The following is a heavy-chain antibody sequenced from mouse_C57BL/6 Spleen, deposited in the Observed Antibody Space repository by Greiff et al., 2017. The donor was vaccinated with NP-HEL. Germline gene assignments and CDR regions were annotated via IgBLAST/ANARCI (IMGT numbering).Heavy chain of an antibody. CDR1: GFTFSSYA. CDR2: ISDGGSYT. CDR3: ARAQTGTRYFDV. J-gene: IGHJ1*03. Sequence: EVKLVESGGGLVKPGGSLKLSCAASGFTFSSYAMSWVRQTPEKRLEWVATISDGGSYTYYPDNVKGRFTISRDNAKNNLYLQMSHLKSEDTAMYYCARAQTGTRYFDVWGTGTTVNVSS. D-gene: IGHD4-1*01. V-gene: IGHV5-4*03.